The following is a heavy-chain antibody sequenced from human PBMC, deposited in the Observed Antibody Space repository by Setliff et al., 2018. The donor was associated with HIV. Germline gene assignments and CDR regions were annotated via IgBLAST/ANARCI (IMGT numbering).Heavy chain of an antibody. D-gene: IGHD1-7*01. CDR3: ARVRITGTTRWFDP. Sequence: GGSLRLSCVASGFTFNRYVMYWVRQAPGKGLEWVATILSDGSDEYYAESVKGRFTFSRDNSKNTLYLQMDSLRADDTAVYFCARVRITGTTRWFDPWGQGTLVTVSS. J-gene: IGHJ5*02. V-gene: IGHV3-30*04. CDR2: ILSDGSDE. CDR1: GFTFNRYV.